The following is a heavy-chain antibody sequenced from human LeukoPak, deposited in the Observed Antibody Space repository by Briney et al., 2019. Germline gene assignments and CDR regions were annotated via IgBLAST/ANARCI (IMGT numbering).Heavy chain of an antibody. CDR2: ISGKNGYR. J-gene: IGHJ4*02. D-gene: IGHD4-17*01. CDR3: ARTGSTMTPGGLLDY. V-gene: IGHV1-18*01. Sequence: ASVKVSCKASGFTLTNYGISWVRQAPGKGLEWMGWISGKNGYRKYAQRFQGRITMSADTSTDTAHMELRSLRSDDTAVYFCARTGSTMTPGGLLDYWGQGTLVTVPS. CDR1: GFTLTNYG.